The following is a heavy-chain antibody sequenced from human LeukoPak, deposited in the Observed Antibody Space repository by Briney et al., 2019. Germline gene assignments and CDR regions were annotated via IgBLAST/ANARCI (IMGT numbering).Heavy chain of an antibody. D-gene: IGHD2-2*01. CDR2: IYYSGST. J-gene: IGHJ4*02. Sequence: SSETLSLTCTVSGGSISSSSYYWGWIRQPPGKGLEWIGSIYYSGSTYYNPSLKSRVTISVDTSKNQFSLKLSSVTAADTAVYYCARIVVVPAALLDYWGQGTLVTVSS. CDR1: GGSISSSSYY. CDR3: ARIVVVPAALLDY. V-gene: IGHV4-39*01.